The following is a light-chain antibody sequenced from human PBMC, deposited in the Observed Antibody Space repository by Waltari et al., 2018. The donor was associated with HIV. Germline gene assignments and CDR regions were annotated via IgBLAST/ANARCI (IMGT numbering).Light chain of an antibody. J-gene: IGLJ1*01. Sequence: QSVLTQPPSASGTPGQRVTISCSGSSSNIGNDNVYWYQQLPGTAPKRLIYKNYQRPEGVPDRFAGSKSGTSASLAISGLRSEDEADYYCVGWDASLSAYVFGTGTKVTIL. CDR2: KNY. CDR3: VGWDASLSAYV. CDR1: SSNIGNDN. V-gene: IGLV1-47*01.